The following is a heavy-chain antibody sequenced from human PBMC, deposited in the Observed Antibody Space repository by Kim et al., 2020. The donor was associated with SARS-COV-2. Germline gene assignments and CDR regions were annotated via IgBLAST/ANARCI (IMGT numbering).Heavy chain of an antibody. Sequence: GGSLRLSCAASGFTFSSYSINWVRQAPGKGLEWVSYISSSSSTIYYADSVKGRFTISRDNAKNSLYLQMNSLRDEDTAVYYCARAKGGPAAVYNWFDPWGQGTLVTVSS. D-gene: IGHD2-2*01. CDR3: ARAKGGPAAVYNWFDP. CDR1: GFTFSSYS. CDR2: ISSSSSTI. V-gene: IGHV3-48*02. J-gene: IGHJ5*02.